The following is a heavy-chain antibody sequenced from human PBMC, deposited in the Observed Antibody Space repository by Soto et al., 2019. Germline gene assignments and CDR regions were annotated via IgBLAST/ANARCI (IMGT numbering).Heavy chain of an antibody. D-gene: IGHD5-12*01. CDR2: VNPDDGNT. CDR1: GYTFTTYG. J-gene: IGHJ4*01. V-gene: IGHV1-18*04. Sequence: ASVKVSCKTSGYTFTTYGINWVRQAPGHGLEWMGWVNPDDGNTDYPPKFEDRVIMTTDTPTATVYMELRSLRSDDTAIYYCARDNSGPDYWGQGTLVTVSS. CDR3: ARDNSGPDY.